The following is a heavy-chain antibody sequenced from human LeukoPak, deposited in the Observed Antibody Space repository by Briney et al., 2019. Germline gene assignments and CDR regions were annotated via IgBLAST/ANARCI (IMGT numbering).Heavy chain of an antibody. CDR3: ARAPGYCSGGSCYTPPAGYFQH. Sequence: SQTLSLTCTVSGGSISSGGYYWSWIRQHPGKGLEWIGYIYYSGSTYYNPSLKSRVTISVDTSKNQFSLKLSSVTAADTAVYYCARAPGYCSGGSCYTPPAGYFQHWGQGTLVTVSS. CDR1: GGSISSGGYY. D-gene: IGHD2-15*01. J-gene: IGHJ1*01. V-gene: IGHV4-31*03. CDR2: IYYSGST.